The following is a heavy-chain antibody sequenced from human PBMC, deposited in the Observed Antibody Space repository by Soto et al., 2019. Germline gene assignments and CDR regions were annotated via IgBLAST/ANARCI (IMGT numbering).Heavy chain of an antibody. D-gene: IGHD6-6*01. CDR3: ARRGDSSSSYYYYGMDV. J-gene: IGHJ6*02. V-gene: IGHV5-51*01. Sequence: PVESLKISCKGSGYIFTSYWICCFLQMPVKVLEWMGIIYPGDSDTRYSPSFQGQVTISADKSISTAYLQWSSLKASDTAMYYCARRGDSSSSYYYYGMDVWGQGTTVTVSS. CDR2: IYPGDSDT. CDR1: GYIFTSYW.